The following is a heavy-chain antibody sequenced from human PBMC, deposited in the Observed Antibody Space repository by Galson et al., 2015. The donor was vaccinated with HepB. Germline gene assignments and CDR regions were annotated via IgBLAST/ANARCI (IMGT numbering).Heavy chain of an antibody. CDR3: AKDVGFSWFDP. CDR1: GFTFSSYA. Sequence: SLRLSCAASGFTFSSYAMSWVRQGPGKGLEWVSVISGSGGSTHYADSVRGRFTISRDNSKNTLYLQMNSLRAEDTAVYYCAKDVGFSWFDPWGQGTLVTVSS. D-gene: IGHD3-3*01. V-gene: IGHV3-23*01. J-gene: IGHJ5*02. CDR2: ISGSGGST.